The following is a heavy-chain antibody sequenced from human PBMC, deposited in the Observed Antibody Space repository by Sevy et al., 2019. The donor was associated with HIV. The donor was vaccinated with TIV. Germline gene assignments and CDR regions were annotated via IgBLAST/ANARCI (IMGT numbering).Heavy chain of an antibody. CDR3: AREGSLRYFDL. D-gene: IGHD3-10*01. Sequence: GGSLRLSCAASQFTFRDYYMSWIRQAPGRGLEWLAYISDRSTSIYYEDSVKGRFTISRDNAKNSLFLQMKSLRAEDTAVYYCAREGSLRYFDLWGRGTLVTVSS. V-gene: IGHV3-11*01. CDR2: ISDRSTSI. J-gene: IGHJ2*01. CDR1: QFTFRDYY.